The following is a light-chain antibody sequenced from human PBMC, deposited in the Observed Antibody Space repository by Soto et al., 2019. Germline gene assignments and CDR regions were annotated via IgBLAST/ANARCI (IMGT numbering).Light chain of an antibody. CDR2: GNS. Sequence: QTVVTQPPSVSGAPGQGVTISCTGGSSNIGANYDVHWYQQLPGTAPKVLIYGNSNRPSGVPDRFSGSKSGTSASLAITGLQVEDEADYYCQSHDSSLRNVIFGGGTKLTVL. V-gene: IGLV1-40*01. CDR1: SSNIGANYD. CDR3: QSHDSSLRNVI. J-gene: IGLJ2*01.